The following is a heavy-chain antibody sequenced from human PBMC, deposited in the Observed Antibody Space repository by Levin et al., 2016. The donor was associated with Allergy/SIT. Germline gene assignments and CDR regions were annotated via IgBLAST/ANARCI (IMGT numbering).Heavy chain of an antibody. CDR3: ARFTVADAFDI. D-gene: IGHD4-23*01. CDR2: IYPGDSDT. V-gene: IGHV5-51*01. CDR1: GYIFTSYW. J-gene: IGHJ3*02. Sequence: KVSCKGSGYIFTSYWIVWVRQMPGKGLEWMGSIYPGDSDTRYSPSFQGQVTISADKSIGTAYLQWSSLKASDTAMYYCARFTVADAFDIWGQGTMVTVSS.